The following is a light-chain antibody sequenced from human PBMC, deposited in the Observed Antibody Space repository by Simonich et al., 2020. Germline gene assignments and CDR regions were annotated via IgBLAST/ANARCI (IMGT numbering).Light chain of an antibody. V-gene: IGLV1-40*01. J-gene: IGLJ3*02. CDR2: CNS. CDR3: QSYDSSLSAWV. Sequence: QSVLTQPPSVSGAPGQRVTISCTGSSSNIGAGYDVHWYQQLPGTAPKLLIYCNSNGPSGVPDRFSGSKSGTSASLAITGLQAEDEADYYCQSYDSSLSAWVFGGGTKLTVL. CDR1: SSNIGAGYD.